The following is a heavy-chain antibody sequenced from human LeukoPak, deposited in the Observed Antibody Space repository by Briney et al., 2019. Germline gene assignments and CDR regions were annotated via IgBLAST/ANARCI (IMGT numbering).Heavy chain of an antibody. D-gene: IGHD2-21*02. Sequence: GRSLRLSCAASGFTFDDYAMYWVRQAPGKGLEWVSGISWNSGSIAYADSVKGRFTISRDNAKNSLYLQMNSLRLEDTALYYCAKGPGLTAFFDYWGQGTLVTVSS. V-gene: IGHV3-9*01. CDR3: AKGPGLTAFFDY. J-gene: IGHJ4*02. CDR2: ISWNSGSI. CDR1: GFTFDDYA.